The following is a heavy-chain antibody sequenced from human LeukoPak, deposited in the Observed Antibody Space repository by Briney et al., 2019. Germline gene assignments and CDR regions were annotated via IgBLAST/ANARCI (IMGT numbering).Heavy chain of an antibody. Sequence: PGGSLRLSCAASGFTFSSYWMSWVRQAPGKGLEWVGFIRSKAYGGITEYAASVKGRFTISRDDSKSIAYLQMNSLKTEDTAVYYCTREWDSYAPGYWGQGTLVTVSS. J-gene: IGHJ4*02. D-gene: IGHD5-18*01. CDR3: TREWDSYAPGY. V-gene: IGHV3-49*04. CDR2: IRSKAYGGIT. CDR1: GFTFSSYW.